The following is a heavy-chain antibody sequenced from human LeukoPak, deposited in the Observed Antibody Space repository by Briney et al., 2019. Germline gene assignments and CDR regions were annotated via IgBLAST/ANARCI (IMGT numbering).Heavy chain of an antibody. D-gene: IGHD5-24*01. CDR2: IYYSGST. CDR1: GGSISSGGYY. J-gene: IGHJ4*02. CDR3: ARGDGYNHFDY. Sequence: SETLSLTCTVSGGSISSGGYYWSWIRQPPGKGLEWIGYIYYSGSTNYNPSLKSRVTISVDTSKNQFSLKLSSVTAADTAVYYCARGDGYNHFDYWGQGTLVTVSS. V-gene: IGHV4-61*08.